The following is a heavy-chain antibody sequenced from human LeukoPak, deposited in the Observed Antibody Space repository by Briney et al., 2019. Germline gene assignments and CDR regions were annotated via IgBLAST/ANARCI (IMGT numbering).Heavy chain of an antibody. Sequence: GGSLRLACAASRFTFNTYAVTWVRQAPGKGLEWVSAISGNGDITYYADSVRGRFTISRDNSKNTLYLQMNSLRAEDTAVYYCARVKRDCSGGSCYSYDYWGQGTLVTVSS. D-gene: IGHD2-15*01. CDR1: RFTFNTYA. V-gene: IGHV3-23*01. J-gene: IGHJ4*02. CDR2: ISGNGDIT. CDR3: ARVKRDCSGGSCYSYDY.